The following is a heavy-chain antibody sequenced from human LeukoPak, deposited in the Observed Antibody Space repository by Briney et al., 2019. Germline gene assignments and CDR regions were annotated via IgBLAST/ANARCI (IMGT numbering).Heavy chain of an antibody. J-gene: IGHJ4*02. CDR3: AREVWSSGFVGSDY. Sequence: SETLSLTCTVSGGSISSGSYYWSWIRQRAGKGLEWIGRIYTSGSTNYNPSLKSRVTISVDTSKNQFSLKLSSVTAADTAVYYCAREVWSSGFVGSDYWGQGTLVTVSS. CDR2: IYTSGST. CDR1: GGSISSGSYY. D-gene: IGHD3-22*01. V-gene: IGHV4-61*02.